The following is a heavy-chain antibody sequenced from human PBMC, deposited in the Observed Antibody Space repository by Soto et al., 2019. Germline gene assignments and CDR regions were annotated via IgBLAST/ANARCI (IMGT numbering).Heavy chain of an antibody. CDR1: GFTFSSYG. V-gene: IGHV3-30*18. D-gene: IGHD3-9*01. CDR2: ISYDGSNK. Sequence: QVQLVESGGGVVQPGRSLRISCAASGFTFSSYGMHWVRQAPGKGLEWVAVISYDGSNKYYADSVKGRFTISRDNSKNTLYLQMNSLRAEDTAVYYCSKEPRLDILTGPFDYWGQGTLVTVSS. CDR3: SKEPRLDILTGPFDY. J-gene: IGHJ4*02.